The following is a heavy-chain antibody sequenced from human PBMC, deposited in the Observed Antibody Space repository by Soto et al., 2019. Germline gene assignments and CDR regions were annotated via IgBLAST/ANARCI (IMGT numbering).Heavy chain of an antibody. V-gene: IGHV3-21*01. CDR3: ASPSGDSSGYCYDSAVDY. D-gene: IGHD3-22*01. Sequence: PVGSLRLSCAASGFTFSSYSMNWVRQAPGKGLEWVSSISSSSSYIYYADSVKGRFTISRDNAKNSLYLQMNSLRAEDTAVYYCASPSGDSSGYCYDSAVDYWGQGTLVTVSS. CDR2: ISSSSSYI. J-gene: IGHJ4*02. CDR1: GFTFSSYS.